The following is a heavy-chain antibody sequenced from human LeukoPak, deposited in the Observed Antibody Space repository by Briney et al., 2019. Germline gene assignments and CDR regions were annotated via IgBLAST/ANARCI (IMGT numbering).Heavy chain of an antibody. CDR2: IIPIFGTA. J-gene: IGHJ4*02. D-gene: IGHD4-17*01. Sequence: SVKVSCKASGGTFSSYAISWVRQAPGQGLEWMGGIIPIFGTANYAQKFQGRVTITADESTSTAYMELSSLRSEDTAVYYCARGARSRVTTKFYFDYWGQGTLVTVSS. CDR1: GGTFSSYA. CDR3: ARGARSRVTTKFYFDY. V-gene: IGHV1-69*13.